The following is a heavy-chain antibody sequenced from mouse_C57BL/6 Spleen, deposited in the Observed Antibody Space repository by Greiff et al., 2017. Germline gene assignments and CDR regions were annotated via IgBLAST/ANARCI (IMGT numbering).Heavy chain of an antibody. CDR3: ASHYGSSYGGYFDV. CDR1: GYTFTSYW. V-gene: IGHV1-52*01. Sequence: VQLQQPGAELVRPGSSVKLSCKASGYTFTSYWMHWVKQRPIQGLEWIGNIDPSDSETHYNQKFKDKATLTVDKSSSTAYMQLSSLTSEDSAVYYCASHYGSSYGGYFDVWGTGTTVTVSS. J-gene: IGHJ1*03. CDR2: IDPSDSET. D-gene: IGHD1-1*01.